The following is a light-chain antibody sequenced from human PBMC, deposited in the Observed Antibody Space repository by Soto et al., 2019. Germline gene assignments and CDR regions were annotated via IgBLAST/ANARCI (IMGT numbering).Light chain of an antibody. CDR2: GSS. Sequence: EIVMTQSPATLSVSPGDTATLSCRASQGIGTHVAWYQQKLGQVPRLLIYGSSTRATGIPARFSGSGSGTEFTLTFSSLQSEDFATYYCQQYDTWPPHTFGQGTMLEIK. V-gene: IGKV3-15*01. J-gene: IGKJ2*01. CDR1: QGIGTH. CDR3: QQYDTWPPHT.